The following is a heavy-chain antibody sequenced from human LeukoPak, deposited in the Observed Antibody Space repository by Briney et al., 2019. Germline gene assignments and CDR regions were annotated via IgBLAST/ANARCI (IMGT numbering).Heavy chain of an antibody. Sequence: PGGSLRLSCAASGFTFSSYGMHWVRQAPGKGLEWVAVIWYDGSNKYYADSVKGRFTISRDNSKNTLYLQMNSLRAEDTAVYYCARDSGAVAQGAFDIWGQGTMVTVSS. V-gene: IGHV3-33*01. J-gene: IGHJ3*02. D-gene: IGHD6-19*01. CDR1: GFTFSSYG. CDR2: IWYDGSNK. CDR3: ARDSGAVAQGAFDI.